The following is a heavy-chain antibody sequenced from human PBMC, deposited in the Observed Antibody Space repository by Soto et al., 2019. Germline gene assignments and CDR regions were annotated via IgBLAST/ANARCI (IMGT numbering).Heavy chain of an antibody. Sequence: SETLSLTCTVSGGSISSSSYYWGWIRQPPGKGLEWIGSIYYSGSTYYNPSLKSRVTISVDTSKNQFSLKLSSVTAADTAVYYCAYPARRITVFGVATLGYYYGMDVWGQGTTVPVSS. D-gene: IGHD3-3*01. CDR1: GGSISSSSYY. CDR3: AYPARRITVFGVATLGYYYGMDV. CDR2: IYYSGST. J-gene: IGHJ6*02. V-gene: IGHV4-39*01.